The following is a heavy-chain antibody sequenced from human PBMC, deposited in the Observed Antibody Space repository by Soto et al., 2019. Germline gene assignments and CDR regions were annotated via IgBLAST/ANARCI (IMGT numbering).Heavy chain of an antibody. CDR2: IYYSGST. CDR1: GGSISSGGYY. Sequence: QVQLQESGPGLVKPSQTLSLTCTVSGGSISSGGYYWSWIRQHPGKGLEWIGYIYYSGSTYYNPSLKSRVTISVDTSKNQFSLKLSSVTAADTAVYYCARDNRMLSSGGTQDHYYYYGMDVWGQGTTVTVSS. D-gene: IGHD2-15*01. J-gene: IGHJ6*02. V-gene: IGHV4-31*03. CDR3: ARDNRMLSSGGTQDHYYYYGMDV.